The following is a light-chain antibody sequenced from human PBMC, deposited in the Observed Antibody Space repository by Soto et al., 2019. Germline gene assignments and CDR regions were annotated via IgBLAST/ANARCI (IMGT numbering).Light chain of an antibody. CDR1: SSDVCGYNY. Sequence: QSVLTQPASVSWSPGQSNTISCTGTSSDVCGYNYVSWYQQHPGKAPKLMIYAVTDRPSGVSSRFSGSKSGNTASLTISGLQAEDEADYYCSSYTSSSTLFGTGTNVTVL. J-gene: IGLJ1*01. CDR2: AVT. V-gene: IGLV2-14*01. CDR3: SSYTSSSTL.